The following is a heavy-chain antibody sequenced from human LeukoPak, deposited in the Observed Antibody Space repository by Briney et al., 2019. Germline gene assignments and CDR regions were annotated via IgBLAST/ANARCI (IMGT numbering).Heavy chain of an antibody. CDR3: AKDADDYYGSGSCFDY. V-gene: IGHV3-30*02. J-gene: IGHJ4*02. CDR2: IRYDGSNK. D-gene: IGHD3-10*01. Sequence: GGSLRLSCAASGFTFSSFGMHWVRQAPGKGLEWVGFIRYDGSNKYYADSVKGRFTISRDNSKNTLYLQMNSLRTEDTAVYYRAKDADDYYGSGSCFDYWGQGTLVTVSS. CDR1: GFTFSSFG.